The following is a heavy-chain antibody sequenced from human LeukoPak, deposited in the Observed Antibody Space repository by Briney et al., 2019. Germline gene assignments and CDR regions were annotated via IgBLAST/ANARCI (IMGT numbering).Heavy chain of an antibody. CDR3: VKDFGGNSDY. J-gene: IGHJ4*02. Sequence: GGSLRLSCAASRFNVNNYLMHWVRQAPGKGLVWVSRINEDGRVTSYAGSVRGRFTISRDSVENTLHLQMNSLRAEDTAVYYCVKDFGGNSDYWGQGTLVTVSS. CDR1: RFNVNNYL. CDR2: INEDGRVT. D-gene: IGHD4-23*01. V-gene: IGHV3-74*01.